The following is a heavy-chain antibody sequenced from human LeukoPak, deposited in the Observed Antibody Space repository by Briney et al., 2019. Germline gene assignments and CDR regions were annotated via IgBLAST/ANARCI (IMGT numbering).Heavy chain of an antibody. CDR2: IYPGDSDT. J-gene: IGHJ3*02. CDR1: GYSFTNYW. Sequence: HGESLKISCQGSGYSFTNYWICWVRQVPGKGLEWMGIIYPGDSDTTYSPSFQGQVTISVDKSISTAYLHWSSLKASDTAMYYCARHLKGVRFGVSNAFDIWGQGTMVTVSS. D-gene: IGHD3-10*01. CDR3: ARHLKGVRFGVSNAFDI. V-gene: IGHV5-51*01.